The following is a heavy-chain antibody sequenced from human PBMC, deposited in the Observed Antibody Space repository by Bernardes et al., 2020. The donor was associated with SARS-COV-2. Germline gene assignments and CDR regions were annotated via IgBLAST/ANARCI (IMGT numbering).Heavy chain of an antibody. Sequence: GGSLRLSCAVSGFSFSDYYMNWIRQAPGKGLEWVANIKGDGSQRSSVDSARGRFTISRDNAKNLLYLQINSLRAEDTAVYYCARIDDVTGRDCWGQGTLVTVSS. CDR1: GFSFSDYY. J-gene: IGHJ4*02. CDR3: ARIDDVTGRDC. V-gene: IGHV3-7*01. D-gene: IGHD3-9*01. CDR2: IKGDGSQR.